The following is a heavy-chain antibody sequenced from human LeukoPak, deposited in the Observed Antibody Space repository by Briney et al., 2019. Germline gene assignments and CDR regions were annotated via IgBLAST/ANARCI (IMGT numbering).Heavy chain of an antibody. CDR1: GGSISSSSYY. CDR2: IYYSGST. V-gene: IGHV4-39*07. D-gene: IGHD3-16*01. J-gene: IGHJ4*02. CDR3: ARGGYYFDY. Sequence: SETLSLTCTVSGGSISSSSYYWGWIRQPPGKGLEWIGSIYYSGSTYYNPSLKSRVTISVDTSKNQFSLKLSSVTAADTAVYYCARGGYYFDYWGQGTLVTVSS.